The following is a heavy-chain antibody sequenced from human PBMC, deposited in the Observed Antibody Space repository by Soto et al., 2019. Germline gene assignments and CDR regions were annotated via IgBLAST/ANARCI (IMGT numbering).Heavy chain of an antibody. Sequence: EVQLVESGGGLVQPGGSLRLSCAASGFTFSRYWMSWVRQAPGKGLEWVANIKQDGSEKYYVESVKGRFTMSRDNTKNSPDFEMNSLRAEDTAVYYCVRDDTRRNNDFWSGHYTTDAFDIWGQGRMVTVSS. CDR2: IKQDGSEK. CDR1: GFTFSRYW. J-gene: IGHJ3*02. D-gene: IGHD3-3*01. V-gene: IGHV3-7*01. CDR3: VRDDTRRNNDFWSGHYTTDAFDI.